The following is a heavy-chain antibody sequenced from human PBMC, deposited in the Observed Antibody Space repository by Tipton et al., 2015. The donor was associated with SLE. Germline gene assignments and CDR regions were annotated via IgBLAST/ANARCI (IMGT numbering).Heavy chain of an antibody. CDR3: ARTYYYGTGTYFYRYYYMDV. CDR2: IIPIFGIP. CDR1: GDTFSSYG. Sequence: QSGAEVKKPGSPVKVSCKASGDTFSSYGISWVRQAPGQGLEWMGGIIPIFGIPNYAQKFQGRVTFTSDESTSTVYMELHSLRPDDTAVYFCARTYYYGTGTYFYRYYYMDVWGRGTMVTVSS. V-gene: IGHV1-69*01. J-gene: IGHJ6*03. D-gene: IGHD3-10*01.